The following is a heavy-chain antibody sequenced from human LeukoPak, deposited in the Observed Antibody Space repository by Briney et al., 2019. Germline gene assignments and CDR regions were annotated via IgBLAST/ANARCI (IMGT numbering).Heavy chain of an antibody. Sequence: PGGSLRPSCAASGFTFDDYAMHWVRHAPRKGLEWVSDHSWNSGSIGYADSVKGRFIISRDNAKNSLYLQMNSVRAEVSALYYCAKARSTSCWLQEFDYWGQGTLVTVSS. CDR1: GFTFDDYA. V-gene: IGHV3-9*01. D-gene: IGHD5-24*01. J-gene: IGHJ4*01. CDR2: HSWNSGSI. CDR3: AKARSTSCWLQEFDY.